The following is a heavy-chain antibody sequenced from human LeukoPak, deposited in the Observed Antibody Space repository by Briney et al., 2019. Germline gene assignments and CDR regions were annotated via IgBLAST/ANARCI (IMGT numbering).Heavy chain of an antibody. CDR1: GYTFTSNY. Sequence: ASVKVSCKAFGYTFTSNYMHWVRQAPGQGPEWMGVISPSGGSTTYAQKFQGRVTLTRDTSISTAYMELSRLRSDDTAVYYCARSYTVIHYFDYWGQGTLVTVSS. V-gene: IGHV1-46*01. CDR3: ARSYTVIHYFDY. CDR2: ISPSGGST. J-gene: IGHJ4*02. D-gene: IGHD4-17*01.